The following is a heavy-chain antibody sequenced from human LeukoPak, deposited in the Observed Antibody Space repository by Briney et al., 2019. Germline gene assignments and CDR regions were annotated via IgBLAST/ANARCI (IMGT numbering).Heavy chain of an antibody. CDR1: GFTFSSYA. D-gene: IGHD6-13*01. CDR2: ISYDGSNK. CDR3: ARDTGGSDIAAAGPFDY. Sequence: GGSLRLSCAASGFTFSSYAMHWVRQAPGKGLEWVAVISYDGSNKYYADSVKGRFTISRDNSKNTLYLQMNSLRAEDTAVYYCARDTGGSDIAAAGPFDYWGQGTLVTVSS. V-gene: IGHV3-30-3*01. J-gene: IGHJ4*02.